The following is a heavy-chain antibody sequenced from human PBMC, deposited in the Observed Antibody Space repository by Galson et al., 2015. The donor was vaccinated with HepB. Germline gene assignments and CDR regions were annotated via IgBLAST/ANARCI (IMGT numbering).Heavy chain of an antibody. CDR2: INPNSGGT. V-gene: IGHV1-2*06. CDR1: GYTFTGYH. CDR3: ANIRGGHFDL. Sequence: SVKVSCKASGYTFTGYHIHWVRQAPGQGLEWMGRINPNSGGTNYEQKFQGRVTMTRDTSISTAYMELRRQRFGDTAVYYCANIRGGHFDLWGQGTMVTVSS. J-gene: IGHJ3*01. D-gene: IGHD2-2*02.